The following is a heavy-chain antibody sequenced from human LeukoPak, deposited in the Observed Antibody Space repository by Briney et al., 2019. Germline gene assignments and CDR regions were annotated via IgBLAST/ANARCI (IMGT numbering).Heavy chain of an antibody. V-gene: IGHV4-59*01. CDR1: GGSIGSYY. CDR3: AREANYYGSGSYFEGTFDY. D-gene: IGHD3-10*01. CDR2: IYYSGST. Sequence: SETLSLTCTVSGGSIGSYYWSWIRQPPGKGLEWIGYIYYSGSTNYNPSLKSRVTISVDTSKNEFSLKLTSVTAADTAVYYCAREANYYGSGSYFEGTFDYWGQGSLVTVSS. J-gene: IGHJ4*02.